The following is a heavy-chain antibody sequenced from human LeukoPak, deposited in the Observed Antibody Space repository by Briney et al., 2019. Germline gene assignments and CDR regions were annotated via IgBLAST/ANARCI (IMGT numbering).Heavy chain of an antibody. J-gene: IGHJ4*02. D-gene: IGHD3-3*01. CDR3: ARPIWSGYPSLGY. Sequence: ASVKVSCKASGYTFTSYDINWVRQAPGQGLEWMGWMNPNSGNTGYAQKFQGRVTMTRNTSISTAYMELSSLRSEDTAVYYCARPIWSGYPSLGYWGQGTLVTVSS. V-gene: IGHV1-8*01. CDR2: MNPNSGNT. CDR1: GYTFTSYD.